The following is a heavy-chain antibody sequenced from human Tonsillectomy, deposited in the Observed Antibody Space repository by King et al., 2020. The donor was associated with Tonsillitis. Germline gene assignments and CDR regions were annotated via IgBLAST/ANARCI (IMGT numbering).Heavy chain of an antibody. V-gene: IGHV4-39*07. CDR3: ARXXQSXXILGXXHDXXDY. Sequence: QLQESGPGLVKPSETLSLTCSVSXGSISSNXFWGWIRQPPGXGLEWIGSMYHSGNTYYNPSLKSRVTISIDTSTNKFSLHLSSVTTSDTAVYYCARXXQSXXILGXXHDXXDYWXXGALVTVXS. J-gene: IGHJ4*01. D-gene: IGHD3-16*01. CDR1: XGSISSNXF. CDR2: MYHSGNT.